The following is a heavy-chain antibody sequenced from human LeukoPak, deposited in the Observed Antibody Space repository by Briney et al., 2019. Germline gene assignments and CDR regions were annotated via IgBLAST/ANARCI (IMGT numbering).Heavy chain of an antibody. V-gene: IGHV6-1*01. CDR1: GDSVSSNSAA. Sequence: SQTLSLTCAISGDSVSSNSAAWNWIRQSPSRGLGWLGRTYYRSKWYNDYAVSVKSRITIKPDTSKNRFSLQPNSVTPEDTAVYYCARDGEGGGYSGYNWFDPWGQGTLVTVSS. CDR2: TYYRSKWYN. CDR3: ARDGEGGGYSGYNWFDP. J-gene: IGHJ5*02. D-gene: IGHD5-12*01.